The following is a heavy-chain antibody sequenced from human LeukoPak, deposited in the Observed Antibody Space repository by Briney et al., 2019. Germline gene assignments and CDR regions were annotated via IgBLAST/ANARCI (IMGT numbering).Heavy chain of an antibody. CDR1: GYTFTGYY. Sequence: APVKVSCKASGYTFTGYYMHWVRQAPGQGLEWMGWINPNSGGTNYAQKFQGRVTMTRDTSISTAYMELSRLRSDDTAVYYCARTAFDYYGSSGYYRLDYWGQGTLVTVSS. CDR2: INPNSGGT. D-gene: IGHD3-22*01. CDR3: ARTAFDYYGSSGYYRLDY. V-gene: IGHV1-2*02. J-gene: IGHJ4*02.